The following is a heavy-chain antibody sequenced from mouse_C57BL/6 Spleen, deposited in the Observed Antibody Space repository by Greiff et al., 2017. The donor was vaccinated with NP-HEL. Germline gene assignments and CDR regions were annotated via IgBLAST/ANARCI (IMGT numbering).Heavy chain of an antibody. CDR2: IYPGSGNT. CDR3: ARNYGSIHWYFDV. V-gene: IGHV1-66*01. J-gene: IGHJ1*03. D-gene: IGHD1-1*01. CDR1: GYSFTSYY. Sequence: QVQLKESGPELVKPGASVKISCKASGYSFTSYYIHWVKQRPGQGLEWIGWIYPGSGNTKYNEKFKGKATLTADTSSSTAYMQLSSLTSEDSAVYYCARNYGSIHWYFDVWGTGTTVTVSS.